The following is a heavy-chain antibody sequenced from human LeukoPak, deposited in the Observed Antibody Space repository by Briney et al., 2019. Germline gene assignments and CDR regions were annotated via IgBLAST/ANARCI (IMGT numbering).Heavy chain of an antibody. D-gene: IGHD2-15*01. CDR2: INQSGST. V-gene: IGHV4-34*01. Sequence: KTSETLSLTCAVYGGSFSGYYWSWIRQPPGKGREWIGEINQSGSTNHNPSLKSRVTISVATSKSQFSLKLSSVTAADMAVYYCASQGYCSGGNCHNWFYPWGQGTLVTVSS. CDR3: ASQGYCSGGNCHNWFYP. J-gene: IGHJ5*02. CDR1: GGSFSGYY.